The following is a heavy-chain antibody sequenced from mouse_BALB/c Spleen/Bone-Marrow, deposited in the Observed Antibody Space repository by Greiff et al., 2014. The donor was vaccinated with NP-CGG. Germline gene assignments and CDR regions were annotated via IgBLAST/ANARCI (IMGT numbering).Heavy chain of an antibody. CDR1: GFTFSSYT. CDR2: ISNGGGST. D-gene: IGHD1-1*01. Sequence: EVHLVESGGGLVQPGGSLKLSCAASGFTFSSYTMSWVRQIPEKRLEWVAYISNGGGSTYYPDTVKGRFTISRDNAKNTLYLQMSSLKSEDTAMYYCARHGYYGSRAMDYWGQGTSVTVSS. J-gene: IGHJ4*01. V-gene: IGHV5-12-2*01. CDR3: ARHGYYGSRAMDY.